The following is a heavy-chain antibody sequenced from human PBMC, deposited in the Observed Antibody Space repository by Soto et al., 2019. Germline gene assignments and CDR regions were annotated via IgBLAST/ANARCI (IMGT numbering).Heavy chain of an antibody. V-gene: IGHV3-7*05. CDR2: IKGDGSEI. J-gene: IGHJ5*02. CDR1: GFNFNSYW. Sequence: GGSLRLSCAGSGFNFNSYWMGWVRQAPGRSPEWVANIKGDGSEISFLDSLEGRFTISRDNAKNSLYLQMNSLRAEDTAVYYCARGQYYDVLTGPYNWFDPWGQGTLVTVSS. D-gene: IGHD3-9*01. CDR3: ARGQYYDVLTGPYNWFDP.